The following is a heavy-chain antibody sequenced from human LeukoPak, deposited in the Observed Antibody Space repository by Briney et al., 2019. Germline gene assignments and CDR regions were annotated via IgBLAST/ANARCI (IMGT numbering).Heavy chain of an antibody. CDR2: ISGSGGST. D-gene: IGHD6-13*01. J-gene: IGHJ4*02. V-gene: IGHV3-23*01. CDR3: AKVVAAAGPVVY. CDR1: GFTFSSYA. Sequence: PGGSLRLSCAASGFTFSSYAMSWVREAPGKGVEGVSGISGSGGSTYYADSVQGRFTISRDNSKNTLYLQLNSLRAEDTAVYYCAKVVAAAGPVVYWGQGTLVTVSS.